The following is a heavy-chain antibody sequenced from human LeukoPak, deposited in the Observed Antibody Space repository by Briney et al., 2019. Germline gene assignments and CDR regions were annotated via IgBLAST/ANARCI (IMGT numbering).Heavy chain of an antibody. CDR3: ARQSTSGGFDY. CDR2: ISYSGST. V-gene: IGHV4-39*01. D-gene: IGHD2-2*01. J-gene: IGHJ4*02. Sequence: SSETLRLTCSVSGGAFSSTAYYWGWIRQPPGKGLEWIGVISYSGSTYYTPSPKSRVTISVDTSKNQFSLNLSSVTAADTAVYYCARQSTSGGFDYGGQGTLVTVSS. CDR1: GGAFSSTAYY.